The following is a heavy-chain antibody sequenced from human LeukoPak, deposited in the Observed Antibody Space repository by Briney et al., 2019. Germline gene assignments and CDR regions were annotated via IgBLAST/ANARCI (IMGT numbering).Heavy chain of an antibody. CDR1: GYTFTSYY. CDR2: INPSGGST. V-gene: IGHV1-46*01. D-gene: IGHD2-2*02. J-gene: IGHJ6*02. CDR3: ARDLGYCSSTSCYTLGSSYYYGMDV. Sequence: ASVKVSCKASGYTFTSYYMHWVRQAPGQGLEWMGIINPSGGSTSYAQKFQGGVTMTRDTSTSTVYMELSSLRSEDAAVYYCARDLGYCSSTSCYTLGSSYYYGMDVWGQGTTVTVSS.